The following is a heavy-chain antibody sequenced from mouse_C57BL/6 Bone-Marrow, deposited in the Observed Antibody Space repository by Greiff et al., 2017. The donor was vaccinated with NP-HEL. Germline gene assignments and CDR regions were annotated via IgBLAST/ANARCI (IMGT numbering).Heavy chain of an antibody. Sequence: VQLQQPGAELVRPGSSVKLSCKASGYTFTSYWLHWVKQRPIQGLEWIGNIDPSDSETHYNQKFKDKATLTVDKSSSTAYMQLSSLTSEDAAVYYGATGTRFAYWGQGTLVTVSA. J-gene: IGHJ3*01. CDR1: GYTFTSYW. V-gene: IGHV1-52*01. D-gene: IGHD4-1*01. CDR2: IDPSDSET. CDR3: ATGTRFAY.